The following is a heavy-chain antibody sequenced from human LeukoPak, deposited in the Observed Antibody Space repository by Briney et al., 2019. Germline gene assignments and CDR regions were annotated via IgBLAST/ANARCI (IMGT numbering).Heavy chain of an antibody. Sequence: GASVKVSCKVSGYTLTELSMHWVRQAPGKGLEWLGGFDPEDGETIYAQKFQGRVTMTEDTSTDTAYMELSSLRSEDTAVYYCATGNYGDSYAFDIWGQGTMVTVSS. CDR2: FDPEDGET. V-gene: IGHV1-24*01. D-gene: IGHD4-17*01. CDR1: GYTLTELS. CDR3: ATGNYGDSYAFDI. J-gene: IGHJ3*02.